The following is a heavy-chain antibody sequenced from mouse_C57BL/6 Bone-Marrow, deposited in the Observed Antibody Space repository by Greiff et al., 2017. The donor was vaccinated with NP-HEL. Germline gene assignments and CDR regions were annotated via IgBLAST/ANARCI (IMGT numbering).Heavy chain of an antibody. Sequence: QVQLQQPGAELVRPGTSVKLSCKASGYTFTSYWMHWVKQRPGQGLEWIGVIDPSDSYTNYNQKFKGKATLTVDTSSSTAYMQLSSLTSEDSAVYYCARHPVYFDYWGQGTTLTVSS. CDR2: IDPSDSYT. CDR3: ARHPVYFDY. V-gene: IGHV1-59*01. CDR1: GYTFTSYW. J-gene: IGHJ2*01.